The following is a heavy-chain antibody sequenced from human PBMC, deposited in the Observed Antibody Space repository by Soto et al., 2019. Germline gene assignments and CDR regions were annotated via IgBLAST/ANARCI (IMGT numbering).Heavy chain of an antibody. CDR3: ARRTWRGRAYY. CDR1: GFPFSSYA. J-gene: IGHJ4*02. V-gene: IGHV3-23*01. D-gene: IGHD3-3*01. Sequence: EVQLLASGGGLVQPGGSLRLSCAASGFPFSSYAMSWVRQAPGKGLEWVSASGGSGGDTFYADSVKGPFTVSRDNAENTLSLQLNSLRVEDTAIYYFARRTWRGRAYYWGQGLLVTVSS. CDR2: SGGSGGDT.